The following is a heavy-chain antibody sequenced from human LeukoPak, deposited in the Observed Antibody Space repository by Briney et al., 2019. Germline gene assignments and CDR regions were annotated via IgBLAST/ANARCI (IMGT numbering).Heavy chain of an antibody. Sequence: GASVKVSCKAAGCTFSNYAISWVRQAPGQGLEWMGGIIPTFGRANYAQKFQGRVTITADESTSTAYMELSSLRSEDTAVYYCASRIIGSGYSMTPNYYYYYMDVWGKGTTVTISS. CDR2: IIPTFGRA. CDR1: GCTFSNYA. CDR3: ASRIIGSGYSMTPNYYYYYMDV. J-gene: IGHJ6*03. V-gene: IGHV1-69*13. D-gene: IGHD3-22*01.